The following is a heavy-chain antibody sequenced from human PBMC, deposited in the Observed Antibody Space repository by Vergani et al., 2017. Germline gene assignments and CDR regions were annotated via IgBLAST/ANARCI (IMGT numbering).Heavy chain of an antibody. J-gene: IGHJ3*02. D-gene: IGHD3-10*01. CDR2: INHSGST. CDR3: ARVLRRIWFGELSHAFDI. V-gene: IGHV4-34*01. Sequence: QVQLQQWGAGLLKPSETLSLTCAVYGGSFSGYYWSWIRQPPGKGLEWIWEINHSGSTNYNPSLKSRVTISVDTSKNQFSLKLSAVTAADTAVYYCARVLRRIWFGELSHAFDIWGQGTMVTVSS. CDR1: GGSFSGYY.